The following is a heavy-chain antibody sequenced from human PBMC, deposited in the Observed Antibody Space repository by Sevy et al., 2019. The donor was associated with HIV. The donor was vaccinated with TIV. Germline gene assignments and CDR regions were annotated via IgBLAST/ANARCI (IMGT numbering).Heavy chain of an antibody. J-gene: IGHJ4*02. Sequence: ASVKVSCKASGYTFTSYYIHWVRQAPGQGLEWMGIINPSGGSTSFAQKFQGRVTMTRDTSTSTVYMELSSLRSEDTVVYFCAREVRSGVDYWGQGTLVTVSS. V-gene: IGHV1-46*01. CDR2: INPSGGST. CDR1: GYTFTSYY. CDR3: AREVRSGVDY. D-gene: IGHD3-10*01.